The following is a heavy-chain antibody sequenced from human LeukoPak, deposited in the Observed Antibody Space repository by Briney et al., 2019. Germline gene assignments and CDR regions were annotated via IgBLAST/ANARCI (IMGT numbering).Heavy chain of an antibody. Sequence: PGGSLRLSCAASGFTFDDYAMHWVRQAPGKGLEWVSGISWNSGSIGYADSVKGRFTISRDNAKNSLYLQMNSLRAEDTALYYCARDKKYQLLRYMDVWGKGTTVTVSS. J-gene: IGHJ6*03. V-gene: IGHV3-9*01. D-gene: IGHD2-2*01. CDR3: ARDKKYQLLRYMDV. CDR1: GFTFDDYA. CDR2: ISWNSGSI.